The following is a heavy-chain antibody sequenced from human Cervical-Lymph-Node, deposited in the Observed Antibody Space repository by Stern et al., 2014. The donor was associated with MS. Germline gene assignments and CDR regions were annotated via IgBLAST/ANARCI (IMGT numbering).Heavy chain of an antibody. CDR1: GGTFSNYA. V-gene: IGHV1-69*01. CDR3: ARDQLTMVRGVPTPYYYGMGV. D-gene: IGHD3-10*01. J-gene: IGHJ6*02. Sequence: QVQLVQSGAEVKKPGSSVKVSCKASGGTFSNYAISWVRQAPGQGLEWMGGIIPIFGTSNYAQKFQGRVTITADESTGTAYMDLSSLRSEDTAIYYCARDQLTMVRGVPTPYYYGMGVWGQGTTVTVSS. CDR2: IIPIFGTS.